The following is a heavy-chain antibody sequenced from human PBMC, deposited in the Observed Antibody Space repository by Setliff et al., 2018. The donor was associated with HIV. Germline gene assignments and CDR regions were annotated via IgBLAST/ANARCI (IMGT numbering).Heavy chain of an antibody. V-gene: IGHV3-74*01. CDR2: IDNDGRDT. Sequence: GGSLRLSCAGSGFTFRDYWMHWVRQTPGKGLVWVARIDNDGRDTDYADSVKGRFTISRDNSKKTLYLQMNSLRAEYTAVYYCARDPGGDTSGYLIYYYDYWGQGTLVTVSS. J-gene: IGHJ4*02. CDR1: GFTFRDYW. CDR3: ARDPGGDTSGYLIYYYDY. D-gene: IGHD3-22*01.